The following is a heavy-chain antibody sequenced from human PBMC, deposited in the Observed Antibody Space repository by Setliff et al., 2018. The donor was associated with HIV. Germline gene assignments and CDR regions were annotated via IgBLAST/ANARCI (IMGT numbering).Heavy chain of an antibody. Sequence: PSETLSLTCTVPGGSSNRSNYYWGWIRQPPGKGLEWIGTISYTGSTYYDPSLKSRVTISLDTSKNQFFLKLSSVTAPDTAIYYCARQTCDYYDTLTGYYRSPKNFDSWGQGTLVTVSS. CDR3: ARQTCDYYDTLTGYYRSPKNFDS. CDR1: GGSSNRSNYY. D-gene: IGHD3-9*01. CDR2: ISYTGST. V-gene: IGHV4-39*01. J-gene: IGHJ4*02.